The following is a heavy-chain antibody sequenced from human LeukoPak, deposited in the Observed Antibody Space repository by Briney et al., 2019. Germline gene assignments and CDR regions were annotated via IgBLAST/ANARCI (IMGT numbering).Heavy chain of an antibody. V-gene: IGHV3-23*01. CDR1: GFTFSSYA. CDR3: AHPNYDILTGYYSGAFDI. CDR2: ISGSGGST. D-gene: IGHD3-9*01. J-gene: IGHJ3*02. Sequence: GGSLRLSCAASGFTFSSYAMSWVRQAPGKGLEWVSAISGSGGSTYYADSVKGRFTISRDNSKNTLYLQMNILRAEDTAVYYCAHPNYDILTGYYSGAFDIWGQGTMVTVSS.